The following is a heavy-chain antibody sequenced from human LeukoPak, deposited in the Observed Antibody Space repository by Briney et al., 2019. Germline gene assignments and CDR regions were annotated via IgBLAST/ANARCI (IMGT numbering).Heavy chain of an antibody. Sequence: SETLSLTCTVSGGSISSYYWSWIRQPPGKGLEWIGYIYYSGSTNYNPSLKSRVTISVDTSKNQFSLKLSSVTAADTAVYYCARSLYSGSYFSYWFDPWGQGTLVTVSS. CDR1: GGSISSYY. CDR3: ARSLYSGSYFSYWFDP. J-gene: IGHJ5*02. CDR2: IYYSGST. V-gene: IGHV4-59*01. D-gene: IGHD1-26*01.